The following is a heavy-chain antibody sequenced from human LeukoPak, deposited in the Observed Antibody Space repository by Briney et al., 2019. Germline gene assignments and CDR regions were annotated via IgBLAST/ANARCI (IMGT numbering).Heavy chain of an antibody. CDR2: INHSGST. Sequence: PSETLSLTCAVYGGSFSGYYWSWIRQPPGKGLEWIGEINHSGSTNYNPSLKSRVTISVDTSKNQFSLKLSSVTAADTAVYYCARVPYGSGSYFSDYWGQGTLVTVSS. D-gene: IGHD3-10*01. V-gene: IGHV4-34*01. CDR1: GGSFSGYY. J-gene: IGHJ4*02. CDR3: ARVPYGSGSYFSDY.